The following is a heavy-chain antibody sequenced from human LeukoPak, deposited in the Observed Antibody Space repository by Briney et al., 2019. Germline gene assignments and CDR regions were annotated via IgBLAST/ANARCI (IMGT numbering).Heavy chain of an antibody. Sequence: GASVKVSCKASGGTFSSYAISWVRQAPGQGLEWMGRIIPIFGIANYAQKFQGRVTITADKSTSTAYMELSSLRSEDTAVYYCAREGYGGIAAPPSAFDIWGQGTMVTVSS. V-gene: IGHV1-69*04. D-gene: IGHD6-6*01. CDR3: AREGYGGIAAPPSAFDI. CDR2: IIPIFGIA. CDR1: GGTFSSYA. J-gene: IGHJ3*02.